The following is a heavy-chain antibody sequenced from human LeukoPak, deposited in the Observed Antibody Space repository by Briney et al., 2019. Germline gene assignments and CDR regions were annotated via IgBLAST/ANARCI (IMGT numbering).Heavy chain of an antibody. V-gene: IGHV4-61*08. CDR2: IYYISNT. CDR3: ARTQSQSGSYRYYFGY. Sequence: SETLSLTCTVSGASVGSAGYYWSWIRQPPGGGREWIGYIYYISNTNYNPSLRSRVTMPVDPSKNQFSLKLNSVTAADTAVYYCARTQSQSGSYRYYFGYWGQGTLVTVSS. D-gene: IGHD1-26*01. CDR1: GASVGSAGYY. J-gene: IGHJ4*02.